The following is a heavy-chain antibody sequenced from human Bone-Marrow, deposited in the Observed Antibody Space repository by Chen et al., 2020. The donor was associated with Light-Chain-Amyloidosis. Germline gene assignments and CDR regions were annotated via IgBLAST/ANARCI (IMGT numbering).Heavy chain of an antibody. V-gene: IGHV4-34*01. Sequence: QVQLQQWGAGLLKPSETLSLTCAAYGGSFSGYYWSWIRQPPGKGLEWIGEINHSGSTNYNPSLKSRVTISVDTSKNQFSLKLSSVTAADTAVYYCARGRCGCGSCYTYYYYYGMDVWGQGPTVTVSS. J-gene: IGHJ6*02. CDR1: GGSFSGYY. CDR2: INHSGST. CDR3: ARGRCGCGSCYTYYYYYGMDV. D-gene: IGHD2-15*01.